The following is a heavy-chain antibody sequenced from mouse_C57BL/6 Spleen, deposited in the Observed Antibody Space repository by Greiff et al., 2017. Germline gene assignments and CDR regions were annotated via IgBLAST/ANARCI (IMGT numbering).Heavy chain of an antibody. CDR2: ISYDGSN. J-gene: IGHJ3*01. Sequence: VQLKQSGPGLVKPSQSLSLTCSVTGYSITSGYYWNWIRQFPGNKLEWMGYISYDGSNNYNPSLKNRISITRDTSKNQFFLKLNSVTTEDTATYYCARDLRRAYWGQGTLVTVSA. CDR3: ARDLRRAY. D-gene: IGHD2-12*01. V-gene: IGHV3-6*01. CDR1: GYSITSGYY.